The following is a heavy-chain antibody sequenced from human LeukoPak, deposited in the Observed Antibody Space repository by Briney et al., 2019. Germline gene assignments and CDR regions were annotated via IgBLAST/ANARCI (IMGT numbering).Heavy chain of an antibody. CDR3: ARRYSTSGGSFDY. CDR1: GYTFTSYG. D-gene: IGHD6-6*01. CDR2: ISAYNGNT. J-gene: IGHJ4*02. V-gene: IGHV1-18*01. Sequence: ASVKVSCKASGYTFTSYGFTWMRQAPGQGLEWMGWISAYNGNTNYAQKFQGGVTLTTDTSTSTAYMELRSLRSDDTAVYYCARRYSTSGGSFDYWGQGTLVTVSS.